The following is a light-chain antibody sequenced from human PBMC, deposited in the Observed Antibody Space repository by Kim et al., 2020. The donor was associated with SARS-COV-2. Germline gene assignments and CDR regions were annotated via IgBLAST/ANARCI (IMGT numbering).Light chain of an antibody. CDR2: GAS. J-gene: IGKJ1*01. CDR3: QQYNNWPLT. V-gene: IGKV3-15*01. CDR1: QSIISY. Sequence: VSPGDRATLSCRASQSIISYLAWYQQKPGQAPRLLIYGASTRATGIPATFSGSGSGTEFTLTISSLQSEDFAVYYCQQYNNWPLTFVQGTKVDIK.